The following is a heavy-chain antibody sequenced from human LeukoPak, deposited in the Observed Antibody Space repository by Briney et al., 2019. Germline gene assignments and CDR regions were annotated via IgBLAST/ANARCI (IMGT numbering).Heavy chain of an antibody. CDR1: GYTFTGYY. D-gene: IGHD3-22*01. CDR3: ARLEYYDSSGYDY. CDR2: INPNSGGT. V-gene: IGHV1-2*02. J-gene: IGHJ4*02. Sequence: ASVKVSCKASGYTFTGYYMHWVRQAPGQGLEWMGWINPNSGGTNYAQKFQGRVTMTRGTSISTAYMELSRLRSDDTAVYYCARLEYYDSSGYDYWGQGTLVTVSS.